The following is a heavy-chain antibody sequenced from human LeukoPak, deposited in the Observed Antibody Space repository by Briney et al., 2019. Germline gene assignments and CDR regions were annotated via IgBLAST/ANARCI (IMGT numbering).Heavy chain of an antibody. CDR2: IYYSGST. V-gene: IGHV4-59*01. J-gene: IGHJ5*02. CDR1: GDSISGFY. CDR3: ARGGYSNWFDP. D-gene: IGHD3-22*01. Sequence: SETLSLTCTVSGDSISGFYWSWIRQPPGKGLEWIGYIYYSGSTNYNPSLKSRVTISVDTSKNQFSLRLRSVTAADTAVYYCARGGYSNWFDPWGQGTLVTVSS.